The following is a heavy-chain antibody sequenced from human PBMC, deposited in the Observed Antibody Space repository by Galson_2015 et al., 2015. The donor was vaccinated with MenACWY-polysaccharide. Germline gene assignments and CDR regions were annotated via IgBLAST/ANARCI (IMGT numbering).Heavy chain of an antibody. J-gene: IGHJ4*02. CDR2: INSDGSGT. D-gene: IGHD2-2*01. V-gene: IGHV3-74*01. CDR1: GFTFRTYW. CDR3: ARDGEDQVPIDQ. Sequence: SLRLCCAASGFTFRTYWMHWVRHAPGKGLVWVSRINSDGSGTRYADSVKGRFTISRDNAKNTLFLQMNSLRAEDTAVYYCARDGEDQVPIDQWGQGTLVTVSS.